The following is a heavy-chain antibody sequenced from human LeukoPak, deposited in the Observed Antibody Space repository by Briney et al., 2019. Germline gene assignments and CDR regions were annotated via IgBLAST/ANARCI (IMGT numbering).Heavy chain of an antibody. D-gene: IGHD4-17*01. Sequence: GGSLRLSCAASGFTFSSYAMSWVRQAPGKGLEWVSAISGSGGSTYYADSVKGRFTSSRDNSKTTLYLQMNSLRAEDTAVYYCAKGMGYGDYSNRVFDYWGQGTLVTVSS. CDR3: AKGMGYGDYSNRVFDY. J-gene: IGHJ4*02. CDR2: ISGSGGST. CDR1: GFTFSSYA. V-gene: IGHV3-23*01.